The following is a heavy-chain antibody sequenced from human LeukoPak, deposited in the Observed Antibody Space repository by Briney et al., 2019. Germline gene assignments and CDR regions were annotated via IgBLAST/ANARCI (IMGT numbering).Heavy chain of an antibody. CDR1: GGSISSYY. J-gene: IGHJ5*02. CDR3: ARSSTSSWYRDNWFDP. V-gene: IGHV4-59*01. Sequence: SETLSLTCTVSGGSISSYYWSWIRQPAGKGLEWIGYIYYSGSTNYNPSLKSRVTISVDTSKNQFSLKLSSVTAADTAVYYCARSSTSSWYRDNWFDPWGQGTLVTVSS. CDR2: IYYSGST. D-gene: IGHD6-13*01.